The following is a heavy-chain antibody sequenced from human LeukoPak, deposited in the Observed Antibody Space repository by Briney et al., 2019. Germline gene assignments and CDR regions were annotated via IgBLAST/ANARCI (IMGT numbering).Heavy chain of an antibody. CDR2: IYYSGST. CDR1: GGSISSYY. CDR3: ARVDYYDSSGYLIDY. V-gene: IGHV4-59*01. Sequence: TSETLSLTCTVSGGSISSYYWSWIRQPPGKGLEWIGYIYYSGSTNYNPSLKSRVTISVDTSKNQSSLKLSSVTAADTAVYYCARVDYYDSSGYLIDYWGQGTLVTVSS. D-gene: IGHD3-22*01. J-gene: IGHJ4*02.